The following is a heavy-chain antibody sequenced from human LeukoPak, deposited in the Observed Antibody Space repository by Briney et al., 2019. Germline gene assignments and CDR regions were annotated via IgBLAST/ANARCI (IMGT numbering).Heavy chain of an antibody. CDR1: GYTFTGYF. CDR2: INPNSGDT. Sequence: ASVKVSSKASGYTFTGYFMHWVRQAPGQGLEWMGRINPNSGDTEYAQTFPGNVTMTRDKSISTAYMDLSRLRSDDTAVYYCARDLSSTSNWELDYWGQGTLVTVSS. D-gene: IGHD7-27*01. V-gene: IGHV1-2*06. CDR3: ARDLSSTSNWELDY. J-gene: IGHJ4*02.